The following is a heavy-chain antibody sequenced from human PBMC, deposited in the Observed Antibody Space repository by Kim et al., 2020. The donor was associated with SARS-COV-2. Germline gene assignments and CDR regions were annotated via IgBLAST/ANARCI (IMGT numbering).Heavy chain of an antibody. J-gene: IGHJ6*03. D-gene: IGHD3-3*01. Sequence: VKGRFTITRDNSKNTLYLQMNSLRAEDTAVYYCAKDRRVFGGIWYYYMDVWGKGTTVTVSS. V-gene: IGHV3-30*02. CDR3: AKDRRVFGGIWYYYMDV.